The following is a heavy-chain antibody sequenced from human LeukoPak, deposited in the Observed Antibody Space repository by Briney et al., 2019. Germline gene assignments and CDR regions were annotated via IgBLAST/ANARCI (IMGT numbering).Heavy chain of an antibody. CDR3: ARLSDIVVVVAATAFDI. Sequence: ASVKVSCKASGYTFTGYYMHWVRQAPGQGLEWMGWINPNSGGTNYAQKFQGRVTMTRDTSISTAYMKLSRLRSDDTAVYYCARLSDIVVVVAATAFDIWGQGTMVTVSS. CDR2: INPNSGGT. V-gene: IGHV1-2*02. D-gene: IGHD2-15*01. CDR1: GYTFTGYY. J-gene: IGHJ3*02.